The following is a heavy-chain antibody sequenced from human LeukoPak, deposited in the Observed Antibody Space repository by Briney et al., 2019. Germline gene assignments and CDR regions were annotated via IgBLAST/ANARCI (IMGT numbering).Heavy chain of an antibody. V-gene: IGHV4-38-2*02. CDR1: SFSISSGYY. CDR3: ARDSWGVRWYFDL. D-gene: IGHD3-10*01. CDR2: VFHTGRT. J-gene: IGHJ2*01. Sequence: SETLSLTCHVSSFSISSGYYWGWIRQPPGKGLEWIGSVFHTGRTYYSTSLKTRVSISIDTSKIQFSLKLSSVTAADTAVYYCARDSWGVRWYFDLWGRGTLVTVSS.